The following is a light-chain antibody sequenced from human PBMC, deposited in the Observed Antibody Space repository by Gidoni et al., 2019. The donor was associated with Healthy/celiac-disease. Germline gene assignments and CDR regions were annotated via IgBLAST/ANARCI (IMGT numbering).Light chain of an antibody. CDR2: LGS. J-gene: IGKJ3*01. Sequence: DIVMTQSPLFLPVTPGEPASISCRSSQSLLHSNAYNFLDWYLQNPGQSPQLLIYLGSNRASGVPDRFNGSGSGTDFTLKISRVEAEDVGIYYCMQGLQSPLFTFGPGTKLDIK. CDR1: QSLLHSNAYNF. V-gene: IGKV2-28*01. CDR3: MQGLQSPLFT.